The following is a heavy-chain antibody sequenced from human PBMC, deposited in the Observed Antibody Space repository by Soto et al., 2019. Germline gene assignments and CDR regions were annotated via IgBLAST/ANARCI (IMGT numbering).Heavy chain of an antibody. CDR1: GGSINSGGYC. V-gene: IGHV4-31*01. CDR2: ISYGGST. Sequence: QVQLQESGPGLVKPSQTLSLTCTVSGGSINSGGYCWSWIRQHPGKGLDWIGCISYGGSTSYNPSLKSLVTISVDTSKNQFSLKLTSVTAADTAVYYCSRGILVWGQGALITVS. J-gene: IGHJ4*02. D-gene: IGHD5-18*01. CDR3: SRGILV.